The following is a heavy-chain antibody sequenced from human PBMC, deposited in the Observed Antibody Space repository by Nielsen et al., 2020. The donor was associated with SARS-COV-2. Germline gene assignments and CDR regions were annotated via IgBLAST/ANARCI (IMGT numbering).Heavy chain of an antibody. Sequence: WIRQSPSRGLEWLGRTYYRSKWYNDYAVSVKSRITINPDTSKNQFSLHLNSVTPEDSAVYYCARARGDYGDYYYYYYTDVWGKGTTVPVSS. D-gene: IGHD4-17*01. J-gene: IGHJ6*03. CDR2: TYYRSKWYN. CDR3: ARARGDYGDYYYYYYTDV. V-gene: IGHV6-1*01.